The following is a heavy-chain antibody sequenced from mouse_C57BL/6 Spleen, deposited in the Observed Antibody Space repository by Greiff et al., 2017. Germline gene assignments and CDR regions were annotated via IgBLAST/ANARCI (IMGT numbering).Heavy chain of an antibody. CDR2: IYPGDGDT. CDR3: ARDYGSRKWFAY. CDR1: GYAFSSYW. V-gene: IGHV1-80*01. J-gene: IGHJ3*01. D-gene: IGHD1-1*01. Sequence: VQLVESGAELVKPGASVKISCKASGYAFSSYWMNWVKQRPGKGLEWIGQIYPGDGDTNYNGKFKGKATLTADKSSSTAYMQLSSLTSEDSAVYFCARDYGSRKWFAYWGQGTLVTVSA.